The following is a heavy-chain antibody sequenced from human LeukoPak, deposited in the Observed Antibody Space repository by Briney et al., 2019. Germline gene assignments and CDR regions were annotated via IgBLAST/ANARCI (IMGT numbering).Heavy chain of an antibody. Sequence: GGSLRLSCAASGFTFSSYSMNWVRQAPGKGLEWVSSISSSSSYIYYADSVKGRFTISRDNAKNSLYLQMNSLRAEDTAVYYCARERGIVGATYFDHWGQGTLVTVSS. D-gene: IGHD1-26*01. CDR3: ARERGIVGATYFDH. CDR2: ISSSSSYI. CDR1: GFTFSSYS. V-gene: IGHV3-21*01. J-gene: IGHJ4*02.